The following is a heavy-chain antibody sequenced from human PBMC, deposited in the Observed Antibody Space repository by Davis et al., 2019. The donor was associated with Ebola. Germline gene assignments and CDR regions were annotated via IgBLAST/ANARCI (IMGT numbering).Heavy chain of an antibody. CDR3: ARDTGIRYVSLGY. Sequence: SMTACSKTSEYTLADFDMQCVRQAPRQGLEWMGWINAGNGNMRYSQKFQGRVTITRDTSASTVYMELSSLRSEDTAVYYCARDTGIRYVSLGYWGQGTLVIVSS. CDR2: INAGNGNM. D-gene: IGHD3-9*01. CDR1: EYTLADFD. V-gene: IGHV1-3*01. J-gene: IGHJ4*02.